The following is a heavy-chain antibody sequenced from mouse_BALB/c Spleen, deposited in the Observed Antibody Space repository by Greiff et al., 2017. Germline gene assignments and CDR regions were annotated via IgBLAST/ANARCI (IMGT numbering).Heavy chain of an antibody. CDR1: GFNIKDYY. J-gene: IGHJ2*01. Sequence: VQLQQSGAELVRPGALVKLSCKASGFNIKDYYMHWVKQRPEQGLEWIGWIDPENGNTIYDPKFQGKASITADTSSNTAYLQLSSLTSEDTAVYYCARRRGVAHLDYGGQGTTLTVSS. D-gene: IGHD1-1*01. CDR3: ARRRGVAHLDY. V-gene: IGHV14-1*02. CDR2: IDPENGNT.